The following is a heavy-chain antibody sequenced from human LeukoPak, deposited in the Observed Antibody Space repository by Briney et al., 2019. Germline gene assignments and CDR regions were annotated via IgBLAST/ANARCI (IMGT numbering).Heavy chain of an antibody. Sequence: GGSLRLSCVTSGFTFSNYGMHWVRQAPGEGLEWVAIIAYDGVNKYYGDSVKGRFTISGDNSKNTLYLQMNSLRAEDTAVYYCAREKYYDFWSAYPPDPRYGMDVWGQGTTVTVSS. CDR2: IAYDGVNK. CDR3: AREKYYDFWSAYPPDPRYGMDV. D-gene: IGHD3-3*01. CDR1: GFTFSNYG. J-gene: IGHJ6*02. V-gene: IGHV3-30*03.